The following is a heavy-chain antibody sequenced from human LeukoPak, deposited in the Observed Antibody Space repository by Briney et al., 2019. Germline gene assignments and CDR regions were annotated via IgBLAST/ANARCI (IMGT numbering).Heavy chain of an antibody. CDR1: GNSISSGYY. Sequence: SETLSLTCIVSGNSISSGYYWGWIRQPPGKGLEWIGIIYYSGSTYYNPSLKSRVTISVDTSKNQFSLKLSSVTAADTAVYYCARDRYCGGDCSKFLFDYWGQGTLVTVSS. CDR3: ARDRYCGGDCSKFLFDY. J-gene: IGHJ4*02. V-gene: IGHV4-38-2*02. D-gene: IGHD2-21*02. CDR2: IYYSGST.